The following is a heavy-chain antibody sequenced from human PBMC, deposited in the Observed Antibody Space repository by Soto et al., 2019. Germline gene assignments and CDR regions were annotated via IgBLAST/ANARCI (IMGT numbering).Heavy chain of an antibody. J-gene: IGHJ4*02. V-gene: IGHV4-34*01. CDR2: INHSAST. D-gene: IGHD2-8*02. Sequence: QVQLQQWGAGLLKPSETLSLTCAVYGGSFSGYYWTWIRQPPGTGLEWIGEINHSASTNYNPPLKSRATISVATSKNQFSLKLTSVTAADTAVYYCATDKITGLFDYWGQGTLVTVSS. CDR1: GGSFSGYY. CDR3: ATDKITGLFDY.